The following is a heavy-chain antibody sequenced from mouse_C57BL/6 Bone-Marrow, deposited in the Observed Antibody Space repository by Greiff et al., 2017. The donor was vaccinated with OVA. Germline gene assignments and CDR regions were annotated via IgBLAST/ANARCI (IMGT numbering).Heavy chain of an antibody. Sequence: VQLQQSGAELVRPGASVTLSCKASGYTFTDYEMHWVKQTPVHGLEWIGAIDPATGGNAYNQKFKGKAILTADKSSSTAYMELRRLTSEDSAVYYCTITTEQGAMDYWGQGTSVTVSS. CDR2: IDPATGGN. V-gene: IGHV1-15*01. CDR1: GYTFTDYE. CDR3: TITTEQGAMDY. D-gene: IGHD1-1*01. J-gene: IGHJ4*01.